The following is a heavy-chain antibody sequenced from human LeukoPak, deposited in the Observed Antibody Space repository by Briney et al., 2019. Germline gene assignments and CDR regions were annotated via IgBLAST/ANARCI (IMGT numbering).Heavy chain of an antibody. CDR3: ARVADTSGYYYWLEYYFDY. CDR1: GFTFSIHG. J-gene: IGHJ4*02. D-gene: IGHD3-22*01. V-gene: IGHV4-34*01. Sequence: GSLRLSCAASGFTFSIHGMNWVRQTPGKGLEWIGEINHSGSTNYNPSLKSRVTISVDTSKNQFSLKLSSVTAADTAVYYCARVADTSGYYYWLEYYFDYWGQGTLVTVSS. CDR2: INHSGST.